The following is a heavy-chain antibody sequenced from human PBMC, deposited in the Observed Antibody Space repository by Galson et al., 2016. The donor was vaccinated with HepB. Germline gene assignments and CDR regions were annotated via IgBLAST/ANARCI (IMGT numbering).Heavy chain of an antibody. CDR3: ARWWGSNYFDY. CDR2: IYSGSST. D-gene: IGHD2-21*01. V-gene: IGHV3-53*01. Sequence: SLRLSCAASGFTVSGKYMSWVRQAPGKGLEWVSVIYSGSSTYYADSVKGRFTISRDNAKNSLYLQMNSLRDEDTAVYYCARWWGSNYFDYWGQGTLVTVSS. J-gene: IGHJ4*02. CDR1: GFTVSGKY.